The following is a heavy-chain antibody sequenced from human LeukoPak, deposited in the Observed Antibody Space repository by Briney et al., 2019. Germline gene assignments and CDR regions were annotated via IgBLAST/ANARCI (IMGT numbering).Heavy chain of an antibody. CDR2: LGRSGEYK. V-gene: IGHV3-23*01. J-gene: IGHJ6*02. Sequence: GGSLRLSCAASGFRFTDYSMSWVRQAPGKGLEWVAGLGRSGEYKYYADSVKGRFTISRDNSKDTVSLQMNSLRAEDSAIYFCVKDRPCETCTPMDAWGQGTTVTVSS. CDR3: VKDRPCETCTPMDA. CDR1: GFRFTDYS.